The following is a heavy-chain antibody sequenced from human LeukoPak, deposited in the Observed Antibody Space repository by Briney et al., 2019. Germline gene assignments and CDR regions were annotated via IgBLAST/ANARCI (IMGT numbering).Heavy chain of an antibody. J-gene: IGHJ4*02. D-gene: IGHD6-19*01. CDR1: GGSISSSSYY. V-gene: IGHV4-39*01. CDR2: IYYSGST. CDR3: ARHDSSGWLFDY. Sequence: SETLSLTCTVSGGSISSSSYYWGWVHQPPGKGLEWIGSIYYSGSTYYNPSLKSRVTISVDTSKNQFSLKLSSVTAADTAVYYCARHDSSGWLFDYWGQGTLVTVSS.